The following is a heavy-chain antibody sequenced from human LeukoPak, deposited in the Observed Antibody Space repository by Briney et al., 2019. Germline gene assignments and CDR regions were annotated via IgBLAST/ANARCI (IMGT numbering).Heavy chain of an antibody. CDR1: GFTFSTYS. CDR2: ISSSGSTI. Sequence: GGSLRLSCAASGFTFSTYSMNWVRQAPGKGLEWVSYISSSGSTIYYADSVKGRFTISRDNAKNSLYLQMNSLRAEDTAVYYCARELASYYYDSSGEDYWGQGTLVTVSS. J-gene: IGHJ4*02. D-gene: IGHD3-22*01. V-gene: IGHV3-48*04. CDR3: ARELASYYYDSSGEDY.